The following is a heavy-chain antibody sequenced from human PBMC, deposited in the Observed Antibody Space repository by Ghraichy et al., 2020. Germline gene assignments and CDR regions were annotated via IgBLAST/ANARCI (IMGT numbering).Heavy chain of an antibody. V-gene: IGHV3-23*01. J-gene: IGHJ4*02. Sequence: GGSLRLSCAASGFPFSTHAMAWVRQAPGKGLEWVSTIDKYDTPFYSDSVRGRFTISRDTSRNTVYLQMNSLSAEDTALYYCTKGNMAVPRTSEYWGQGTPVTVSS. D-gene: IGHD6-19*01. CDR2: IDKYDTP. CDR3: TKGNMAVPRTSEY. CDR1: GFPFSTHA.